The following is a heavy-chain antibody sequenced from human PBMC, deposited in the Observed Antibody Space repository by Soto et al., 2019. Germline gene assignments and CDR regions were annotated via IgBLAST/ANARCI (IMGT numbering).Heavy chain of an antibody. J-gene: IGHJ1*01. CDR3: ASQGVGATGYLY. D-gene: IGHD1-26*01. CDR2: INPSGGST. Sequence: ASVKVSCKASGYTFTSYYMHWVRQAPGQGLEWMGIINPSGGSTSYAQKFQGRVTMTRDTSTSTVYMELNSLRAEDTAVYYCASQGVGATGYLYWGQGALVTVSS. CDR1: GYTFTSYY. V-gene: IGHV1-46*01.